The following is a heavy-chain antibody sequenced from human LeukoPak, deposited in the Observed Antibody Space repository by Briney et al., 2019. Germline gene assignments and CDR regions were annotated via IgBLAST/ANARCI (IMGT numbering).Heavy chain of an antibody. CDR3: AELGITMIGGV. CDR1: GFTFSSYE. V-gene: IGHV3-48*03. D-gene: IGHD3-10*02. CDR2: ISSSGSTI. J-gene: IGHJ6*04. Sequence: PGGSLRLSCAASGFTFSSYEMNWVRQAPGQGLKWVSYISSSGSTIYYADSVKGRFTISRDNAKNSLYLQMNRLRAEDTAVYYCAELGITMIGGVWGKGTTVTISS.